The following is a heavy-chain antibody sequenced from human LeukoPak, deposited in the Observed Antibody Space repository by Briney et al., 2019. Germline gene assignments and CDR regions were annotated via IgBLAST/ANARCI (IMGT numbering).Heavy chain of an antibody. CDR3: ARDRYGDSVALDFWYFDL. Sequence: PGGSLRLSCAASGFTFSSYAMNWVRQAPGKGLEWISYISSSTKTIYYADSVRGRFTISRDNGKTSLFLQMTSLRDEDTAVYYCARDRYGDSVALDFWYFDLWGRGTLVTVSS. CDR1: GFTFSSYA. D-gene: IGHD4-17*01. CDR2: ISSSTKTI. J-gene: IGHJ2*01. V-gene: IGHV3-48*02.